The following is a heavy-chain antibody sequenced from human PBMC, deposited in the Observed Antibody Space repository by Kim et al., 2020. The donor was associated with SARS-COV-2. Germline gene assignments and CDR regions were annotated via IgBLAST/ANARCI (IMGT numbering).Heavy chain of an antibody. CDR3: ARVLGYCSGGSCYSENWFDP. Sequence: ASVKVSCKASGYTFTSYGISWVRQAPGQGLEWMGWISAYNGNTNYAQKLQGRVTMTTDTSTSTAYMELRSLRSDDTAVYYCARVLGYCSGGSCYSENWFDPWGQGTLVTVSS. D-gene: IGHD2-15*01. V-gene: IGHV1-18*04. J-gene: IGHJ5*02. CDR1: GYTFTSYG. CDR2: ISAYNGNT.